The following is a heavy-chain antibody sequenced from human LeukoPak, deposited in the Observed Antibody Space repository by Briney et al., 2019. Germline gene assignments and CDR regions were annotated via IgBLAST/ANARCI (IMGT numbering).Heavy chain of an antibody. D-gene: IGHD2-15*01. J-gene: IGHJ4*02. CDR1: GGTFSSYA. V-gene: IGHV1-69*06. CDR3: ARDGHCSGGSCYSVAFDY. CDR2: IIPIFGTA. Sequence: GASVKVSCKASGGTFSSYAISWVRQAPGQGLEWIGGIIPIFGTANYAQKFQGRVTITADKSTSTAYMELSSLRSEDTAVYYCARDGHCSGGSCYSVAFDYRGQGTLVTVSS.